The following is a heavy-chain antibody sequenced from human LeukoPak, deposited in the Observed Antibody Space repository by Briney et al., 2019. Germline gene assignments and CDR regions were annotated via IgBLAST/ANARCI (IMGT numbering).Heavy chain of an antibody. CDR1: GGSFSGYY. J-gene: IGHJ4*02. CDR3: ARERGRFFYFDY. CDR2: INHSGST. D-gene: IGHD3-3*01. Sequence: SETLSLTSAVYGGSFSGYYWSWIRQPPGKGLEWIGEINHSGSTNYNPSLKSRVTISVDTSKNQFSLKLSSVTAADTAVYYCARERGRFFYFDYWGQGTLVTVSS. V-gene: IGHV4-34*01.